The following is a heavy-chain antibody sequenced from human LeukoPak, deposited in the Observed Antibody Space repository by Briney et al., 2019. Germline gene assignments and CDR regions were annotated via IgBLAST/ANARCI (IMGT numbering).Heavy chain of an antibody. D-gene: IGHD1-26*01. V-gene: IGHV3-64D*09. J-gene: IGHJ4*02. CDR3: VKDVGGSYAFDY. CDR2: INDNGGRT. CDR1: GFTFSRYA. Sequence: SGGSLRLSCSASGFTFSRYAMHWVRQAPGKGLEYVSGINDNGGRTHYGDSVKGRFSISRDNSKNTPHLQMSTLRAEDTALYYCVKDVGGSYAFDYWGQGILVTVAS.